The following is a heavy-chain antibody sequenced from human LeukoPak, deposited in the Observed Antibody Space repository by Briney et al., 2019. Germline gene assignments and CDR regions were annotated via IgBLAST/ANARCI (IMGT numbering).Heavy chain of an antibody. CDR3: ASHSSSWYFGY. V-gene: IGHV3-7*03. CDR1: GFTFSSYW. Sequence: SGGPLRLSCAASGFTFSSYWMSWVRQAPGKGLEWVATIKQDGSEKYYVDSVKGRFTISRDNAKNSLYLQMNSLRAEDTAVYYCASHSSSWYFGYWGQGTLVTVSS. D-gene: IGHD6-13*01. CDR2: IKQDGSEK. J-gene: IGHJ4*02.